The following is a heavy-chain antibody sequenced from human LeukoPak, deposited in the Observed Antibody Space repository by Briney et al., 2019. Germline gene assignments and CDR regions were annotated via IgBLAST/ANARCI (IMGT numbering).Heavy chain of an antibody. Sequence: AGGSLRLSCAVSGFTFRSYSMNWVRQAPGKGLEWVSYISSSSTTIYYADSVKGRFTVSRDNAKNSLYLQMNSLRAEDTAVYYCARGRAVVGAILYWGQGTLVTVSS. D-gene: IGHD1-26*01. CDR3: ARGRAVVGAILY. J-gene: IGHJ4*02. CDR1: GFTFRSYS. V-gene: IGHV3-48*01. CDR2: ISSSSTTI.